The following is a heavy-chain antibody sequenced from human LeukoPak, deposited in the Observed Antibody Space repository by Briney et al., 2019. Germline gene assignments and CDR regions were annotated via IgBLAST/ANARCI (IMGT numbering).Heavy chain of an antibody. V-gene: IGHV1-46*01. Sequence: ASVKVSCKASGYTFTSYYMHWVRQAPGQGLERMGIINPSGGSTSYAQKFQGRVTMTRDTSTSTVYMEPSSLRSEDTAVYYCARDVSPHYYDSSGSSYDYWGQGTLVTVSS. D-gene: IGHD3-22*01. CDR2: INPSGGST. CDR1: GYTFTSYY. J-gene: IGHJ4*02. CDR3: ARDVSPHYYDSSGSSYDY.